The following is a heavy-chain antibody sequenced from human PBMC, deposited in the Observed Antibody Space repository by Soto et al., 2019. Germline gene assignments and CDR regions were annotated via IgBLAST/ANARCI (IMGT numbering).Heavy chain of an antibody. CDR1: GFTFSSYA. Sequence: QVQLVESGGGVVQPGRSLRLSCAASGFTFSSYAMHWVRQAPGKGLEWVAVISYDGSNKYYADSVKGRFTISRDNSKNTLYRQMNSLRAEDTAVYYCARDGIAARLDYYYGMDVWGQGTTVTVSS. CDR3: ARDGIAARLDYYYGMDV. CDR2: ISYDGSNK. J-gene: IGHJ6*02. V-gene: IGHV3-30-3*01. D-gene: IGHD6-6*01.